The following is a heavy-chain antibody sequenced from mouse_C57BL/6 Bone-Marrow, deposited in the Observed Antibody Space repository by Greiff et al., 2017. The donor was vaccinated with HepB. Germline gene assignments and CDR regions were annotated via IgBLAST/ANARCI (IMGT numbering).Heavy chain of an antibody. CDR2: IDPSDSYT. J-gene: IGHJ4*01. Sequence: QVQLQQPGAELVMPGASVKLSCKASGYTFTSYWMHWVKQRPGQGLEWIGEIDPSDSYTNYNQKFKGKSTLTVDKSSSTAYMQLSSLTSEDSAVYCCARGYYGCWGQGSSVTGAS. CDR3: ARGYYGC. CDR1: GYTFTSYW. V-gene: IGHV1-69*01. D-gene: IGHD1-1*01.